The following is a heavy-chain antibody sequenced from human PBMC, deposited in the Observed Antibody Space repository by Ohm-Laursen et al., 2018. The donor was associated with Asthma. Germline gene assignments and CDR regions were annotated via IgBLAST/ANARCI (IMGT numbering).Heavy chain of an antibody. CDR1: GASMTSGDYS. J-gene: IGHJ4*02. CDR2: IYKSGGS. Sequence: PSQTLSLTCTVSGASMTSGDYSWTWIRQPPGKGLEWIGYIYKSGGSYYNSSLKSRVIISIDTSKNQFALKLNAVTAADTAVYYCARYEHSNYFNYWGQGTLVTVSS. D-gene: IGHD4-11*01. V-gene: IGHV4-30-2*01. CDR3: ARYEHSNYFNY.